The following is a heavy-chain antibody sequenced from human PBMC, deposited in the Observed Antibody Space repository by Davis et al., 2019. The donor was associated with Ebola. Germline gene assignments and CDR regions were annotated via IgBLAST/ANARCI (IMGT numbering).Heavy chain of an antibody. D-gene: IGHD6-13*01. CDR3: ARDPAERAAVFTNWFDP. J-gene: IGHJ5*02. V-gene: IGHV3-7*01. CDR1: GFTFSSYA. CDR2: IKQDGSEK. Sequence: PGGSLRLSCAASGFTFSSYAMSWVRQAPGKGLEWVANIKQDGSEKYYVDSVKGRFTISRDNAKNSLYLQMNSLRAEDTAVYYCARDPAERAAVFTNWFDPWGQGTLVTVSS.